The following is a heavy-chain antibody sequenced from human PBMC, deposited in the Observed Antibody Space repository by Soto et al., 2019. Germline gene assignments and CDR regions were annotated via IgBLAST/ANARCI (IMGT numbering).Heavy chain of an antibody. CDR1: GFTFSSYA. D-gene: IGHD3-22*01. Sequence: PGGSLRLSCAASGFTFSSYAMSWVRQAPGKGLEWVSAISGSGGSTYYADSVKGRFTISRDNSKNTLYLQMNSLRAEDTAVYYCEKDHIYYYDRSGYSSPFDYCGQGTLVTVSS. J-gene: IGHJ4*02. CDR2: ISGSGGST. CDR3: EKDHIYYYDRSGYSSPFDY. V-gene: IGHV3-23*01.